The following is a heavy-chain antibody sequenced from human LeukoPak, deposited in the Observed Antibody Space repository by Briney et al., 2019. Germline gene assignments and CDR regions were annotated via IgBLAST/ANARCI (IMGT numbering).Heavy chain of an antibody. J-gene: IGHJ6*02. CDR3: ARMTVAGGTYYGMDV. CDR1: GGSISSYY. Sequence: SETLSLTCTVSGGSISSYYWSWIRQPPGKGLEWIGYIYYSGSTNYNPSLKSRVTISVDTSKNQFSLKPSSVTAADTAVYYCARMTVAGGTYYGMDVWGQGTTVTVSS. V-gene: IGHV4-59*01. D-gene: IGHD6-19*01. CDR2: IYYSGST.